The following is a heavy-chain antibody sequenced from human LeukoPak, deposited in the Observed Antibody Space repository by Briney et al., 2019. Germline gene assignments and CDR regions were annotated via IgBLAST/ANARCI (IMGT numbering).Heavy chain of an antibody. J-gene: IGHJ4*02. CDR1: GFTFGDYA. CDR3: TRGTFMVRGVINYYFDY. Sequence: GGSLSLSCTASGFTFGDYAMSWFRQAPGKGLEWVGFIRSKAYGGTTEYAASVKGRFTISRDDSKSIAYLQMNSLKTEDTAVYYCTRGTFMVRGVINYYFDYWGQGTLVTVSS. CDR2: IRSKAYGGTT. D-gene: IGHD3-10*01. V-gene: IGHV3-49*03.